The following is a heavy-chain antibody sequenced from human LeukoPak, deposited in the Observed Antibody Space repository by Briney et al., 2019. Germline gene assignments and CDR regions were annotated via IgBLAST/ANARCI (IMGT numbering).Heavy chain of an antibody. CDR3: ASISSASYGDY. CDR2: ISGSGGST. D-gene: IGHD1-26*01. V-gene: IGHV3-23*01. CDR1: EFTFSSYA. Sequence: GGSLRLSCAASEFTFSSYAMSWVRQAPGKGLEWVSAISGSGGSTYYADSVKGRFTISRDNSKNTMYLQMNSLRAEDTAMYYCASISSASYGDYWGQGTLVTVSS. J-gene: IGHJ4*02.